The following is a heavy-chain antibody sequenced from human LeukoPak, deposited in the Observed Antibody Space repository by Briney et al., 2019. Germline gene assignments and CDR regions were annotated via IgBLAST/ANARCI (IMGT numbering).Heavy chain of an antibody. D-gene: IGHD3-16*02. CDR3: ARFDGTFGGVSVTPPDY. CDR1: GYTFTSYG. CDR2: ISAYNGNA. V-gene: IGHV1-18*01. J-gene: IGHJ4*02. Sequence: ASVKVSCKASGYTFTSYGISWGRQAPGQGLEWMGWISAYNGNANYAQKLQGRVTITTDTSTSTAYMELRSLRSDDTAVYYCARFDGTFGGVSVTPPDYWGQGTLVTVSS.